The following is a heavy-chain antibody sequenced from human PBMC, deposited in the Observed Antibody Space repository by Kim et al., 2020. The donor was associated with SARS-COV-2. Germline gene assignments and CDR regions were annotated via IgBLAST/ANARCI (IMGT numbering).Heavy chain of an antibody. J-gene: IGHJ4*02. V-gene: IGHV1-8*01. CDR3: ARGRRYSSTYYLDY. D-gene: IGHD6-13*01. Sequence: AQNFQGRVTMTRNTSISTAYMELSSLRSEDTAVYYCARGRRYSSTYYLDYWGQGTLVTVSS.